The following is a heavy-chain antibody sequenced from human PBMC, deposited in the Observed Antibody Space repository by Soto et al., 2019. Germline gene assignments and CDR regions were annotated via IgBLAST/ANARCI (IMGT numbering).Heavy chain of an antibody. CDR3: ARQSPPRYYGSGSYQDYYYGMDV. D-gene: IGHD3-10*01. Sequence: PGESLKISCNGSGYSFTIYWIGWVRQMPGKGLEWMGIIYPGDSDTRYSPSFQGQVTISADKSISTAYLQWSSLKASDTAMYYCARQSPPRYYGSGSYQDYYYGMDVWGQGTTVTVSS. J-gene: IGHJ6*02. V-gene: IGHV5-51*01. CDR2: IYPGDSDT. CDR1: GYSFTIYW.